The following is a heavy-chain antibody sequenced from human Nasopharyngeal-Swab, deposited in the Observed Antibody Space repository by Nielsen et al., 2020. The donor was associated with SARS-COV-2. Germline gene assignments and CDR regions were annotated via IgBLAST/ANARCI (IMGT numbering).Heavy chain of an antibody. D-gene: IGHD5-24*01. CDR1: GYTFTGYY. CDR2: INTNSGGT. CDR3: ASPRNRDGYNSFDY. J-gene: IGHJ4*02. V-gene: IGHV1-2*06. Sequence: ASLKVSCKASGYTFTGYYMHCVRQAPGQGLEWMGRINTNSGGTNYAQKFQGRVTMTRDTSISTAYMELSRLRSDDTAVYYCASPRNRDGYNSFDYWGQGTLVTVSS.